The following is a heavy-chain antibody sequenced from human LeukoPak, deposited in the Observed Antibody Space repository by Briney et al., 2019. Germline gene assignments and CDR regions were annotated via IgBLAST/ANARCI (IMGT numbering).Heavy chain of an antibody. Sequence: SVTVSFTASGGTFSSYAISWVRQAPGQGLEWMGGIIPIFGTANYAQKFQGRVTITADESTSTAYMELSSLRSEDTAVYYCARENYYGSGSYSLDYWGQGTLVTVSS. CDR1: GGTFSSYA. D-gene: IGHD3-10*01. CDR3: ARENYYGSGSYSLDY. V-gene: IGHV1-69*01. J-gene: IGHJ4*02. CDR2: IIPIFGTA.